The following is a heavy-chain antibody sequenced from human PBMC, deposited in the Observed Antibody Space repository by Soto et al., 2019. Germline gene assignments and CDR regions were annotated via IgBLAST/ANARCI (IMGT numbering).Heavy chain of an antibody. J-gene: IGHJ4*02. D-gene: IGHD6-19*01. V-gene: IGHV5-51*01. CDR3: ARQVADSSGWRGPFDY. CDR2: IYPGDSDT. CDR1: GYSFTSYW. Sequence: GESLKISCKGSGYSFTSYWIGWVRQMPGKGLEWMGIIYPGDSDTRYSPSFQGQVTISADKSISTAYLQWSSLKASDTAMYYCARQVADSSGWRGPFDYWGQGTQVTVSS.